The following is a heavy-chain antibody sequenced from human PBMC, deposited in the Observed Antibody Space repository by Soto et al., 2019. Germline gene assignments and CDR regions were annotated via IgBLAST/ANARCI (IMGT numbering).Heavy chain of an antibody. D-gene: IGHD2-2*01. CDR3: VRVKECSSSGCYARDAFDI. J-gene: IGHJ3*02. V-gene: IGHV3-11*01. CDR1: GFIFSDHY. CDR2: ISSGGSGI. Sequence: QVQLVESGGGLVKPGGSLRLSCAASGFIFSDHYMSWIRQAPGKGLEWVSYISSGGSGIHYADSVKGRFTISRDNAKNSLYLQMNSLSVEDTALYYCVRVKECSSSGCYARDAFDIWGQGTMVTVSS.